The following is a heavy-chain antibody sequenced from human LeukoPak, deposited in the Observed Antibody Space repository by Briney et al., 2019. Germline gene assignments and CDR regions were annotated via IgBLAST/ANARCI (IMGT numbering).Heavy chain of an antibody. CDR3: ARGRAIMVRGFMEDY. D-gene: IGHD3-10*01. CDR2: INHSGST. V-gene: IGHV4-34*01. Sequence: SETLSLTCAVYGGSFSGYYWSWIRQPPGKGLEWIGEINHSGSTNYNRSLKSRVAISVDTSKNQFSLKLSSVTAADTAVYYCARGRAIMVRGFMEDYWGQGPLVTVSS. CDR1: GGSFSGYY. J-gene: IGHJ4*02.